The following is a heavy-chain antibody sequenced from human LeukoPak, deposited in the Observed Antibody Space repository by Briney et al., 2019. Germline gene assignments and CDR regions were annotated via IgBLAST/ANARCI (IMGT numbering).Heavy chain of an antibody. CDR3: RRVAHSSSWYFFDS. CDR1: GGSFSGYY. CDR2: ITHNGTT. Sequence: SETLSLTCAVYGGSFSGYYWSWIRQPPGKGLEWIGEITHNGTTTYNPSLKSRVTLSVDTSTNEFSLKLSSVTGADTAVYYCRRVAHSSSWYFFDSWGQGTLVTASS. J-gene: IGHJ4*02. V-gene: IGHV4-34*01. D-gene: IGHD6-13*01.